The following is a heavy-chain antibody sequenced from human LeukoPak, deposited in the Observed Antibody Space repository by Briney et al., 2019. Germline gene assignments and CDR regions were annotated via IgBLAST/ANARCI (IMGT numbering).Heavy chain of an antibody. CDR2: ISAYNGNT. CDR1: GYTFTSYG. CDR3: ARGLLWFGELLKYFDY. Sequence: ASVKVSCKASGYTFTSYGISWVRQAPGQGLEWMGWISAYNGNTNYAQKLQGRVTMTKDTSTSTAYMELRSLRSDDTAVYYCARGLLWFGELLKYFDYXGQGTLVTVSS. D-gene: IGHD3-10*01. J-gene: IGHJ4*02. V-gene: IGHV1-18*01.